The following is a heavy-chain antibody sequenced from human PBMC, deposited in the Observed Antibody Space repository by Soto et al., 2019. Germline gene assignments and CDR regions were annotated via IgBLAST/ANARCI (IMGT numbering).Heavy chain of an antibody. D-gene: IGHD1-1*01. J-gene: IGHJ4*02. CDR2: ISAHNGNT. CDR3: ARGRYGDY. V-gene: IGHV1-18*01. Sequence: QVHLVQSGAEVKKPGASVKVSCKGSGCTFTSYGITWVRQAPGQGLEWMGWISAHNGNTNYAQKFQGRVTVTRDTSTSTAYMELRSLRSDDTAVYYCARGRYGDYWGQGALVTVSS. CDR1: GCTFTSYG.